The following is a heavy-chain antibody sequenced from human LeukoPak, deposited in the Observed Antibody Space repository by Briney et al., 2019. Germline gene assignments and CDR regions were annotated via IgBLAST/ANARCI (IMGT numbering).Heavy chain of an antibody. CDR2: INWNGGST. Sequence: GGSLRLPCAASGFTFDDYGMSWVRQAPGKGLEWVSGINWNGGSTGYADSVKGRFTISRDNAKNSLYLQMNSLRAEDTALYYCARGGSGWWFDYWGQGTLVTVSS. V-gene: IGHV3-20*04. CDR1: GFTFDDYG. J-gene: IGHJ4*02. CDR3: ARGGSGWWFDY. D-gene: IGHD6-19*01.